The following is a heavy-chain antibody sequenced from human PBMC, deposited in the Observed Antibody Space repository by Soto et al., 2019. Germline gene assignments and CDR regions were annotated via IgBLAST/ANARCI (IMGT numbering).Heavy chain of an antibody. J-gene: IGHJ4*02. D-gene: IGHD3-16*01. CDR2: INSDGSST. CDR1: GFTFSSYW. CDR3: ARDGLARDRIDY. V-gene: IGHV3-74*01. Sequence: EVQLVESGGDLVQPGGSLRLSCAASGFTFSSYWMHWVRQAPGKGLVWVSRINSDGSSTSYADSVKGRFTISRDNAKNTLYLQMNGLRAEDTAVYYCARDGLARDRIDYWGQGTLVTVSS.